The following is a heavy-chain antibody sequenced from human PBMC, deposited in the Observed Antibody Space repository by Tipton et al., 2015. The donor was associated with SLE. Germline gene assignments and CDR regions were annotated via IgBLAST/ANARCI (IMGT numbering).Heavy chain of an antibody. D-gene: IGHD3-10*01. J-gene: IGHJ4*02. CDR1: GGSISSYY. Sequence: GLVKPSETLSLTCTVSGGSISSYYWSWIRQPPGKGLEWIGYIYTSGSTNYNPSLKSRVTISVDTSKNQFSLKLSSVTAADTAVYYCARMERAYGSLDYWGQGTLVTVSS. CDR3: ARMERAYGSLDY. CDR2: IYTSGST. V-gene: IGHV4-4*08.